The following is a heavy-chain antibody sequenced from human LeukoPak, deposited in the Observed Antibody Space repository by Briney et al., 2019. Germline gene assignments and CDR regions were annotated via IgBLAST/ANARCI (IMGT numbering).Heavy chain of an antibody. Sequence: GGSLRLSCAASGFTFSSYSMNWVRQAPGKGLEWVSSISSSSSYIYYADSVKGGFSISRDNAKNSLYLQMNSLRAEDTPVYYCARERVGDYGLAPYYYYGMDVWGQGTTVTVSS. CDR1: GFTFSSYS. CDR3: ARERVGDYGLAPYYYYGMDV. V-gene: IGHV3-21*01. D-gene: IGHD3-10*01. CDR2: ISSSSSYI. J-gene: IGHJ6*02.